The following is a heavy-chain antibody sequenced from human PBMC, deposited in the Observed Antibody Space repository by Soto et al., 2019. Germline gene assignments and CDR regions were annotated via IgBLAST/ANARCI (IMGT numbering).Heavy chain of an antibody. D-gene: IGHD3-16*01. J-gene: IGHJ4*02. CDR3: AKDIGGSGVHDS. Sequence: PGGSLRLSCTTSGFTFDDYTMHWVRQPPGKGLEWVSGISWNSGAINYADSVKGRFSISRDNAESSLYLQMSSLRPEDTALYYCAKDIGGSGVHDSWGQGTLVTVSS. CDR1: GFTFDDYT. CDR2: ISWNSGAI. V-gene: IGHV3-9*01.